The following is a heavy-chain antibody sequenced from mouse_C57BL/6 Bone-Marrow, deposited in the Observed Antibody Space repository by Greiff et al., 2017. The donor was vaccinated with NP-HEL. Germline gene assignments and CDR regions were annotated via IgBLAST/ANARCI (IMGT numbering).Heavy chain of an antibody. CDR1: GYSITSGYY. Sequence: ESGPGLVKPSQSLSLTCSVTGYSITSGYYWNWIRQFPGNKLEWMGYISYDGSNNYNPSLKNRTSITRDTSKNPFFLKLNAVTTEDTATYYCARRIYYDYDEDWYFDVWGTGTTVTVSS. V-gene: IGHV3-6*01. J-gene: IGHJ1*03. CDR2: ISYDGSN. D-gene: IGHD2-4*01. CDR3: ARRIYYDYDEDWYFDV.